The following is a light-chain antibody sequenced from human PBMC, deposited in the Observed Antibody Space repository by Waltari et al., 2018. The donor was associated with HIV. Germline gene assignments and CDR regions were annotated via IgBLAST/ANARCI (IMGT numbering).Light chain of an antibody. Sequence: DIQMTQSPSTLSASVGDKVTITCRASQGISNWLAWYQQKPGKAPKVLIHRASELESGVPSRFSGGGSGTEFTLTISSLQPDDFATYYCQQYHSYWTFGQGTKVEIK. J-gene: IGKJ1*01. CDR3: QQYHSYWT. CDR1: QGISNW. V-gene: IGKV1-5*03. CDR2: RAS.